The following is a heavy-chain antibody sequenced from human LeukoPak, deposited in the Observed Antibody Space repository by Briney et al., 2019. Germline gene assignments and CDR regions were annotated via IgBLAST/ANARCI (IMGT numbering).Heavy chain of an antibody. CDR3: AREGDYGDWYYFDY. D-gene: IGHD4-17*01. J-gene: IGHJ4*02. CDR1: GGSISSYY. CDR2: IYYSGST. V-gene: IGHV4-59*01. Sequence: SGTLALTCTVSGGSISSYYWSWIRQPPGKGLKWIGYIYYSGSTNYNPSLKSRVTISVDTSKNQFSLKLSSVTAADTAVYYCAREGDYGDWYYFDYWGQGTLVIVSS.